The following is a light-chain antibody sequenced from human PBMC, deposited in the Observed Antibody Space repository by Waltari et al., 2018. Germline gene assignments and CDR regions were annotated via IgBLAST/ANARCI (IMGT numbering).Light chain of an antibody. CDR2: GAS. Sequence: EIAMTQSPATLSVSPGDRATLSCRASQSIHDNVAWYKQKPGQAPRLLIYGASTRATGIPARFRGSGSGTEFTLSISSLQTEDFGVYYCQQYNVWPPITFGQGTRLEIK. V-gene: IGKV3-15*01. CDR3: QQYNVWPPIT. CDR1: QSIHDN. J-gene: IGKJ5*01.